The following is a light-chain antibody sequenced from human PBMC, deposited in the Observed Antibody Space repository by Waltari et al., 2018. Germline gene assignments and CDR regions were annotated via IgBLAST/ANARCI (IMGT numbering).Light chain of an antibody. V-gene: IGKV1-5*03. J-gene: IGKJ2*01. CDR1: QSVRRW. Sequence: DIQMTQSPSTLSASIGDRVTITCRASQSVRRWLAWYQQKPGKAPTLLISKTSTLETGVPSRFSGSGSGTEFTLTVSSLQPGDFATYFCQKYNTSPYTFAQGTKL. CDR3: QKYNTSPYT. CDR2: KTS.